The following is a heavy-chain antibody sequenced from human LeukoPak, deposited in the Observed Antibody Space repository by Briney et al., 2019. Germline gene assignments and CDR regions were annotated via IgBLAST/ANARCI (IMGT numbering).Heavy chain of an antibody. CDR2: IFYSGSA. CDR3: ATTIERYCSSTSCYDGSHFDY. J-gene: IGHJ4*02. V-gene: IGHV4-61*01. D-gene: IGHD2-2*01. Sequence: NPSETLSLTCTVSGGSVSSGSYSWSWIRQPPGKGLEWIGYIFYSGSANYNPSLKSRVTISVDTSKNQFSLRVSSVTAADTAVYYCATTIERYCSSTSCYDGSHFDYWGQGTLVTVSS. CDR1: GGSVSSGSYS.